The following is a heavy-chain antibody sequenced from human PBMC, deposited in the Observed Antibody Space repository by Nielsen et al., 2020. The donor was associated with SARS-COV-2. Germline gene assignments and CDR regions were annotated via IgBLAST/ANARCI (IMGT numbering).Heavy chain of an antibody. V-gene: IGHV3-23*01. Sequence: GESLKISCAASGFTFSNYAMSWVRQAPGKGLEWVSAISARGDVTVCADSVRGRFTISRDISKNTLYLQMNSLRAEDTAVYYCAKASYYYDSSGYYLRSGDENWFDPWGQGTLVTVSS. CDR2: ISARGDVT. CDR1: GFTFSNYA. J-gene: IGHJ5*02. D-gene: IGHD3-22*01. CDR3: AKASYYYDSSGYYLRSGDENWFDP.